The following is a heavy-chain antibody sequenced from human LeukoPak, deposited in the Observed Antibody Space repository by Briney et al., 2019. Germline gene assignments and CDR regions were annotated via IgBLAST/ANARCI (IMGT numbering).Heavy chain of an antibody. CDR3: ANPARDFADSGAITW. J-gene: IGHJ4*02. CDR1: GGSFSYYY. Sequence: SETLSLTCAVYGGSFSYYYWSWIRQPPGKGLEWIGEINHSGITNYNPSLKSRVTISADTSKNQFSLKLTSVTAADTAVYYCANPARDFADSGAITWWGQGTLVTVS. D-gene: IGHD4-17*01. V-gene: IGHV4-34*01. CDR2: INHSGIT.